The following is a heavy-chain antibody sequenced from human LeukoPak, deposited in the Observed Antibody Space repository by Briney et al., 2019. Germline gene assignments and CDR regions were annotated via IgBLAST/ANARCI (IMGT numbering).Heavy chain of an antibody. J-gene: IGHJ4*02. Sequence: PGRSLRLSCAASGFTFSSYAMHWVRQAPGKGLEWVAVISYDGSNKYYADSVKGRFTISRDNSKNTLYLQMNSLRAEDAAVYYCARTDYWGQGTPVTVSS. CDR2: ISYDGSNK. CDR1: GFTFSSYA. V-gene: IGHV3-30-3*01. CDR3: ARTDY.